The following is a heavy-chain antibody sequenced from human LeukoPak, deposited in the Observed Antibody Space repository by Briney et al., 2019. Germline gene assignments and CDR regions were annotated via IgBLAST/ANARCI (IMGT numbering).Heavy chain of an antibody. D-gene: IGHD3-9*01. Sequence: SVKVSCKASGGTLSSYAISWVRQAPGQGLEWMGGIIPIFGTANYAQKFQGRVTITADESTSTAYMELSSLRSEDTAVYYCARGQVYYDILTGYYKPYYYGMDVWGQGTTVTVSS. CDR1: GGTLSSYA. CDR2: IIPIFGTA. J-gene: IGHJ6*02. CDR3: ARGQVYYDILTGYYKPYYYGMDV. V-gene: IGHV1-69*01.